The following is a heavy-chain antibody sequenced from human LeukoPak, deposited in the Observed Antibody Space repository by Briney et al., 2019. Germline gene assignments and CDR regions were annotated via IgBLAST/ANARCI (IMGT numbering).Heavy chain of an antibody. CDR3: ARVGLGSGLDY. CDR2: IKQDGSEK. J-gene: IGHJ4*02. D-gene: IGHD1-26*01. CDR1: GFTFSSYR. Sequence: GGSLRLSCAASGFTFSSYRMSWVRQAPGKGLEWVANIKQDGSEKHYVDSVKGRFTISRDNAKNSLYLQMNSLRAEDTAVYYCARVGLGSGLDYWGQGTLVTVSS. V-gene: IGHV3-7*01.